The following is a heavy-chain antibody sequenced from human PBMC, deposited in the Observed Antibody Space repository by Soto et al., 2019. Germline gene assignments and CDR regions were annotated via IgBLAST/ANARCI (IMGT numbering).Heavy chain of an antibody. Sequence: SETLSLTCTVSGGSISTYYWSWIRQPPGKGLEWIGYIYSTESAYYNPSLKSRVSISMDASENHFAMRLTSVTAADSAVYYCARASSSSSAADYWGQGLQVTSPQ. V-gene: IGHV4-59*12. CDR2: IYSTESA. D-gene: IGHD6-6*01. J-gene: IGHJ4*02. CDR1: GGSISTYY. CDR3: ARASSSSSAADY.